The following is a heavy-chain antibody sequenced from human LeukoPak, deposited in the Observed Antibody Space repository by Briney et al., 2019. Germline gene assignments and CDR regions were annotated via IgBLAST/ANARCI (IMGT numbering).Heavy chain of an antibody. V-gene: IGHV4-59*01. D-gene: IGHD2-21*01. Sequence: SETLSLTCTVSGGSMSSYYWSWIRQPPGKGLEWIGYIYYSGSTNYNPSLKSRVTISVDTSKNQFSLKLSSVTAADTAVYYCARDGHIASDAFDIWGQGTMVTVSS. CDR2: IYYSGST. CDR1: GGSMSSYY. J-gene: IGHJ3*02. CDR3: ARDGHIASDAFDI.